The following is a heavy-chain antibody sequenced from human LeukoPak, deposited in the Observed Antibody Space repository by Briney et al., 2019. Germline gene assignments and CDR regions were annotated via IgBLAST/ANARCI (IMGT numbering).Heavy chain of an antibody. Sequence: PSETLSLTCTVSGGSISNYYWSWIRRLPGKGLEWMGYIYYSGTTNYNPSLKSRVTISVDTSKNQFSLKLSSVTAADTAVYYCARNDASGSYYNVAFDIWGQGTMVTV. D-gene: IGHD3-10*01. J-gene: IGHJ3*02. CDR1: GGSISNYY. CDR3: ARNDASGSYYNVAFDI. CDR2: IYYSGTT. V-gene: IGHV4-59*01.